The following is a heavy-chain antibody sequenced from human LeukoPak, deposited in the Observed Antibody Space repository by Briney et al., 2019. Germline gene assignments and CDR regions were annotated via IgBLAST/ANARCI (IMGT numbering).Heavy chain of an antibody. V-gene: IGHV3-33*01. D-gene: IGHD2-8*01. Sequence: GRSLRLSCAASGFTFSTYGMHWVRQAPGKGLEWVAIIWYDGSNKYYADSAKGRFTISRDNSKNTLYLQMNSLRAEDTAVYYSARVPYATVADAFDIWGQGTLVTVSS. J-gene: IGHJ3*02. CDR2: IWYDGSNK. CDR1: GFTFSTYG. CDR3: ARVPYATVADAFDI.